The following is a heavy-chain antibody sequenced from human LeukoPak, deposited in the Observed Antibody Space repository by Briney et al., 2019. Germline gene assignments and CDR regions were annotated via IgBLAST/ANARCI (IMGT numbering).Heavy chain of an antibody. D-gene: IGHD3-10*01. J-gene: IGHJ4*02. CDR3: TTSTWFGEFTPHY. V-gene: IGHV3-15*01. CDR2: IKSKTDGGTT. CDR1: GFTFSNAW. Sequence: PGGSLRLSCAASGFTFSNAWMSWVRQAPGKGLEWVGRIKSKTDGGTTDYAAPVKGRFTISRDDSKNTLYLQMNSLKTEDTAVYYCTTSTWFGEFTPHYWGQGTLVTVSS.